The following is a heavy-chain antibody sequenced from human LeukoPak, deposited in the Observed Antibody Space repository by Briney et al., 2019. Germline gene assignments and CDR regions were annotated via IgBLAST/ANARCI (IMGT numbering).Heavy chain of an antibody. J-gene: IGHJ1*01. Sequence: PGGSLRLSCAASGFTFSSYAMSWVRQAPGKGLEWVSAISGSGGSTYYADSVKGRFTISRDNSKNTLYLQMNSLRAEDTAVYYCAKVLPEGAGKLNGYFQHWGQGTLVTVSS. CDR1: GFTFSSYA. CDR3: AKVLPEGAGKLNGYFQH. CDR2: ISGSGGST. V-gene: IGHV3-23*01. D-gene: IGHD3-9*01.